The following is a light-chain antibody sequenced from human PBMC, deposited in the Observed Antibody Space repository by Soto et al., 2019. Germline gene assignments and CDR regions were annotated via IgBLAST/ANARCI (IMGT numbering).Light chain of an antibody. V-gene: IGLV4-69*01. J-gene: IGLJ2*01. CDR2: LSSDGSH. CDR1: SGHSSYA. Sequence: QPVLTQSPSASASLGASVKLTCILSSGHSSYAIAWHQQQPGKGPRYLMKLSSDGSHSKGDGIPDRFSGSSSGAERYLTISSLQSEDEADYYCQTWGAGIRVFGGGTKLTVL. CDR3: QTWGAGIRV.